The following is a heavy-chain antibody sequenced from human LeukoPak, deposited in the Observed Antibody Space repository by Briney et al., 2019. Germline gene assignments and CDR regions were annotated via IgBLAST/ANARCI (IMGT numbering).Heavy chain of an antibody. V-gene: IGHV3-43*02. J-gene: IGHJ4*02. D-gene: IGHD3-22*01. Sequence: PGGSLRLSCAASGFTFDDFAMHWVRQAPGKGLEWVSLISGDGDSTYYTDSVKGRFTISRDNSKTSLYLQMNSLRTEDTALYYCAKQYYYDSSGYPIPYFDYWGQGTLVTVSS. CDR3: AKQYYYDSSGYPIPYFDY. CDR2: ISGDGDST. CDR1: GFTFDDFA.